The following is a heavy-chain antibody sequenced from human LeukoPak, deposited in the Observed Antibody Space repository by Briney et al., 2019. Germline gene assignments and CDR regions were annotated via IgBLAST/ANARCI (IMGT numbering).Heavy chain of an antibody. CDR3: AALPYYESYYYYYYYMDV. CDR2: INTGNGNT. J-gene: IGHJ6*03. V-gene: IGHV1-3*03. Sequence: ASVKVSCKASGYTFTSYTMHWVRQAPGQRLEWMGWINTGNGNTKYSQEFQGRVTITRDMSTSTAYMELSSLRSEDTAVYYCAALPYYESYYYYYYYMDVWGKGTTVTISS. D-gene: IGHD1-26*01. CDR1: GYTFTSYT.